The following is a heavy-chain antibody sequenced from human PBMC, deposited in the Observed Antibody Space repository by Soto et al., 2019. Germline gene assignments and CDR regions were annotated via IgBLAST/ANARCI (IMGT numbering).Heavy chain of an antibody. CDR1: GYTFTTYG. CDR3: AREGSAPYYYYGMDV. V-gene: IGHV1-18*01. J-gene: IGHJ6*02. D-gene: IGHD6-19*01. Sequence: QVQLEQSGAEVKKPGDSMKVSCKASGYTFTTYGISWVRQAPGQGLEWMGWINGYNGNTDYPQKLQGRVTMTTDTSARTAYMELRSRRSDDTAVYYCAREGSAPYYYYGMDVWGQGTTVTVSS. CDR2: INGYNGNT.